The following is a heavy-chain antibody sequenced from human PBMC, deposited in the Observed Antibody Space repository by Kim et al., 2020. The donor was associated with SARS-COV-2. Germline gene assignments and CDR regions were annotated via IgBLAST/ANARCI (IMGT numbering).Heavy chain of an antibody. D-gene: IGHD2-2*01. CDR3: ARGRYCSSTSCHSLDY. J-gene: IGHJ4*02. Sequence: ASVKVSCKASGYTFTSYAMHWVRQAPGQRLEWMGWINAGNGNTKYSQKFQGRVTITRDTSASTAYMELSSLRSEDTAVYYCARGRYCSSTSCHSLDYWGQGTLVTVSS. V-gene: IGHV1-3*01. CDR1: GYTFTSYA. CDR2: INAGNGNT.